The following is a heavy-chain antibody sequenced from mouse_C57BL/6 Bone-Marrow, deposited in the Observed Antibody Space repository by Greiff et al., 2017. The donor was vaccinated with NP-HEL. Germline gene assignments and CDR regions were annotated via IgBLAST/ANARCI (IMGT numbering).Heavy chain of an antibody. CDR2: IRSKSNNYAT. Sequence: GGLVQPKGSLKLSCAASGFSFNTYAMNWVRQAPGKGLEWVARIRSKSNNYATYYADSVKDRFTISRDDSESMLYLQMNNLKTEDTAMYYCVRNFWFAYWGQGTLVTVSA. V-gene: IGHV10-1*01. CDR1: GFSFNTYA. CDR3: VRNFWFAY. J-gene: IGHJ3*01.